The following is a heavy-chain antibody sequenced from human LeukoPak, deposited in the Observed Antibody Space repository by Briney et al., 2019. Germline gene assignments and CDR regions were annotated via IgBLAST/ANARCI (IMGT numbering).Heavy chain of an antibody. J-gene: IGHJ4*02. Sequence: SETLSLTCSVSGGSISGYKWTWIRQPPGTGPEWIGYIYDTGSTNYNSSLRSRVTVSVDTSRNQFSLKLHSVTAADTAVYDCARFWSGFDYWGQGALVTVSS. CDR1: GGSISGYK. V-gene: IGHV4-59*01. D-gene: IGHD3-3*01. CDR2: IYDTGST. CDR3: ARFWSGFDY.